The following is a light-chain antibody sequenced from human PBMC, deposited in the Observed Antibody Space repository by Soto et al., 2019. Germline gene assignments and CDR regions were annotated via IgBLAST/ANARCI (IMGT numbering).Light chain of an antibody. Sequence: EIVLTQSPATLSLFPGERATLSCRASRSVGNNLAWYQKKPGQAPGLLIYAASTRATGIPARFSGSGSGTDFTLTISSLEPEDFAVYYCQQHADWPLTFGGGTKVEIK. V-gene: IGKV3-11*01. J-gene: IGKJ4*01. CDR1: RSVGNN. CDR3: QQHADWPLT. CDR2: AAS.